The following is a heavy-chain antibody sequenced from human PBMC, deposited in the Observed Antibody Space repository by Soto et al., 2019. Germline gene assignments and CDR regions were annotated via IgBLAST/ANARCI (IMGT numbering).Heavy chain of an antibody. V-gene: IGHV3-49*03. J-gene: IGHJ4*02. CDR1: GFSFADYT. CDR2: IRNKAYGGTT. CDR3: TSHVLRFLEWSPYFDY. Sequence: GGSLRLSCTTSGFSFADYTLSWFRQAPGKGLEWLGFIRNKAYGGTTEYAASVKGRFTISRDDSKNTLYLQMNSLKTEDTAVYYCTSHVLRFLEWSPYFDYWGQGTLVTVSS. D-gene: IGHD3-3*01.